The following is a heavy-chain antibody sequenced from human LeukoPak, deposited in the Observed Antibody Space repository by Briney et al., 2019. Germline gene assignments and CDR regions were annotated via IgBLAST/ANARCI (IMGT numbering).Heavy chain of an antibody. D-gene: IGHD2-15*01. CDR1: GYTLTELS. Sequence: ASVKVSCKVSGYTLTELSMHWVRQAPGKGLEWMGGFDPEDGETIYAQKFQGRVTMTEDTSTDTAYMELSSLRSEDTAVYYCATGAPVVVAASYYYGMDVWGQGTTVTVSS. V-gene: IGHV1-24*01. J-gene: IGHJ6*02. CDR3: ATGAPVVVAASYYYGMDV. CDR2: FDPEDGET.